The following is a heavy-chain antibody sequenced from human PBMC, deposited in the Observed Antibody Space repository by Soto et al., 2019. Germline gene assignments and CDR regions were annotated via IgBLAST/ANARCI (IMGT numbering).Heavy chain of an antibody. Sequence: SETLSLTCAVSGGSISSGGYSWSWIRQPPGKGLEWIGYIYHSGSTYYNPSLKSRVTISVDRSKNQFSLKLSTVTAADTATYRCATGPGGEDNVVAVDAPGMYDYFNIWGQGTRVTVSS. D-gene: IGHD2-8*02. CDR1: GGSISSGGYS. CDR2: IYHSGST. V-gene: IGHV4-30-2*01. J-gene: IGHJ3*02. CDR3: ATGPGGEDNVVAVDAPGMYDYFNI.